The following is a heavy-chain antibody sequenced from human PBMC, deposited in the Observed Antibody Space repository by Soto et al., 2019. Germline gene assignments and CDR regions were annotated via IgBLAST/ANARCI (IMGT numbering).Heavy chain of an antibody. CDR3: ARVPLSGVAAAEGNWFDP. Sequence: SETLSLTCTVSGGSISSYYWSWIRQPPGKGLEWIGYIYYSGSTNYNPSLKSRVTISVDTSKNQFSLKLSSVTAADTAVYYCARVPLSGVAAAEGNWFDPWGQGTLVTVS. V-gene: IGHV4-59*01. J-gene: IGHJ5*02. CDR2: IYYSGST. D-gene: IGHD6-13*01. CDR1: GGSISSYY.